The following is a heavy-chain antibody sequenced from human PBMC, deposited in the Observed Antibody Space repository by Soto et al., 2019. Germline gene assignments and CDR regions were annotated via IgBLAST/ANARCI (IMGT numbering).Heavy chain of an antibody. CDR1: GGSFSGYY. Sequence: SETLSLTCAVYGGSFSGYYWSWIRQPPGKGLEWIGEINHSGSTNYNPSLKSRVTISVDKSENQFSLKLSSVTAADTAVYFCASGTAADYYYGMDVWGQGTTVTVSS. CDR2: INHSGST. D-gene: IGHD6-13*01. J-gene: IGHJ6*02. CDR3: ASGTAADYYYGMDV. V-gene: IGHV4-34*01.